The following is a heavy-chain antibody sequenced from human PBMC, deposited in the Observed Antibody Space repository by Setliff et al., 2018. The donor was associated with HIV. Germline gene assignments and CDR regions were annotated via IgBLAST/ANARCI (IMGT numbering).Heavy chain of an antibody. V-gene: IGHV1-8*01. J-gene: IGHJ3*01. CDR1: GYSFTTFD. Sequence: ASVKVSCKASGYSFTTFDVNWVRQATGQGLEWMGWMNPNSGNTGYAQNFQGRVSMTRNTSITTAYMDLSSLTSEDTAVYYCVRPRVFDSFDVWGPGTMVTVSS. CDR2: MNPNSGNT. CDR3: VRPRVFDSFDV.